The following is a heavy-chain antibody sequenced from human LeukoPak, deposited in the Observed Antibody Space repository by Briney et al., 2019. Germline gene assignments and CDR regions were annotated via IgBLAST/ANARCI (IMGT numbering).Heavy chain of an antibody. J-gene: IGHJ4*02. CDR2: IIPILGIA. D-gene: IGHD3-9*01. CDR3: AREIELVTGPYWD. CDR1: GGTFSSYA. V-gene: IGHV1-69*04. Sequence: ASVKVSCKASGGTFSSYAISWVRQAPGQGLEWMGRIIPILGIANYAQKFQGRVTITADKSTSTAYMELSSLRSEDTAVYYCAREIELVTGPYWDWGQGTLVTVSS.